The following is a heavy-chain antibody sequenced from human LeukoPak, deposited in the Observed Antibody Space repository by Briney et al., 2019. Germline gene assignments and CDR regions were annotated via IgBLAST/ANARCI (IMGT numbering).Heavy chain of an antibody. CDR2: IYTSGST. J-gene: IGHJ4*02. Sequence: SETLSLTCTVSGGSISSYYWSWIRQPPGKGLEWIGYIYTSGSTNYNPSLKSRVTISVDTSKNQFSLKLSSVTAADTAVYYCARRGRSGSNYDYWGLGTLVTVSS. V-gene: IGHV4-4*09. CDR3: ARRGRSGSNYDY. CDR1: GGSISSYY. D-gene: IGHD3-3*01.